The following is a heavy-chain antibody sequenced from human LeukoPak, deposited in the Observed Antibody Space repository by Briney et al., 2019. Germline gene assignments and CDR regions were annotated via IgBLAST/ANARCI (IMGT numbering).Heavy chain of an antibody. Sequence: GGSLRLSCAASGFTFSSYNMNWVRQTPGQGLEWVSSITSGSSHIYYADSVKGRFTISRDNAKSSLYLQMNSLRAEDTAVYYCARARSSSWYESPYFDYWGQGTLVTVSS. CDR1: GFTFSSYN. CDR3: ARARSSSWYESPYFDY. CDR2: ITSGSSHI. V-gene: IGHV3-21*01. D-gene: IGHD6-13*01. J-gene: IGHJ4*02.